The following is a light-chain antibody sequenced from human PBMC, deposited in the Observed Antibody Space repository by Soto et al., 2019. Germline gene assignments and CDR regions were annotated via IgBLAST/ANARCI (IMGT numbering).Light chain of an antibody. J-gene: IGKJ4*01. V-gene: IGKV1-17*03. CDR2: GAS. CDR3: LQYNSYPFT. CDR1: QGISNS. Sequence: DIQMTQSPSAMSASLGDRVTITCRASQGISNSLAWFQQKPGRIPKSLIYGASTLQSWAPSRFSGSASGAAFTLTVSSLQPEDFATYYCLQYNSYPFTFGGGTKVEIK.